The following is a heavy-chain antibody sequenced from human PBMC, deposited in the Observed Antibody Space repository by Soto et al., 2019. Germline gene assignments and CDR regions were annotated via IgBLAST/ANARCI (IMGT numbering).Heavy chain of an antibody. CDR3: ARDYYDGTGYSGYYYYGMDV. Sequence: ASVKVSCKASGYTFTGYYMHWVRQAPGQGLEWMGWINPNSGGTNYAQKFQGRVTMTRDTSTSTVYMELSSLRSEDTAVYYCARDYYDGTGYSGYYYYGMDVWGQGTTVTVSS. V-gene: IGHV1-2*02. CDR1: GYTFTGYY. D-gene: IGHD3-22*01. J-gene: IGHJ6*02. CDR2: INPNSGGT.